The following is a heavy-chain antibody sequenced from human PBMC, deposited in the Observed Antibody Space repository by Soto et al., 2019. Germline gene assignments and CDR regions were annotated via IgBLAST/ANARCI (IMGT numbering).Heavy chain of an antibody. CDR3: ASTLLGYCSGGSCPRNYMDV. J-gene: IGHJ6*03. CDR1: GGTFSSYT. CDR2: IIPILGIA. D-gene: IGHD2-15*01. Sequence: SVKVSCKASGGTFSSYTISWVRQAPGQGLEWVGRIIPILGIANYAQKFQGRVTITADKSTSTAYMELSSLRSEDTAVYYCASTLLGYCSGGSCPRNYMDVWGKGTTVTVSS. V-gene: IGHV1-69*02.